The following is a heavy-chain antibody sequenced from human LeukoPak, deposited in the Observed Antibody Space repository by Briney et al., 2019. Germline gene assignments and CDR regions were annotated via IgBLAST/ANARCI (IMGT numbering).Heavy chain of an antibody. CDR3: AGDEVGATFDY. CDR1: GFTVSSNY. CDR2: IYSGGST. D-gene: IGHD1-26*01. V-gene: IGHV3-66*02. Sequence: GSLRLSCAASGFTVSSNYMSWVRQAPGKGLEWVSVIYSGGSTYYADSVKGRFTISRDNSKNTLYLQMNSLRAEDTAVYYCAGDEVGATFDYWGQGTLVTVSS. J-gene: IGHJ4*02.